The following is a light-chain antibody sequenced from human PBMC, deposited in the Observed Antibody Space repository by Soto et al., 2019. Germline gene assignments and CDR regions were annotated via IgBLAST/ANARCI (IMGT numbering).Light chain of an antibody. CDR1: QSISTL. Sequence: EIVMAQSPATLSVSPGERATLSCRASQSISTLLAWYQQKPGQAPRLLMYSASTRATGFPDRFSGSGSGTEFTLTISSLHSEDFAVYYCQQYYDWPITFGHGTRPEIK. J-gene: IGKJ5*01. CDR2: SAS. CDR3: QQYYDWPIT. V-gene: IGKV3-15*01.